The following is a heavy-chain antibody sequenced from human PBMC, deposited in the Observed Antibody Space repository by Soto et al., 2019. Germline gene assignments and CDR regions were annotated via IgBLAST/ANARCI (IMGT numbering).Heavy chain of an antibody. V-gene: IGHV4-30-4*01. CDR1: GVSITGGDYY. CDR2: IFYSGAT. J-gene: IGHJ6*02. D-gene: IGHD3-3*01. CDR3: ARDRRRFLEWFLYYYYCYGMDV. Sequence: SETLSLTCTVSGVSITGGDYYWSWIRQAPGKCLEWIGNIFYSGATSYNPSLESRVTISLDRSKNQFSLKLSSVAAADTAVYYCARDRRRFLEWFLYYYYCYGMDVWGQGTTVTVSS.